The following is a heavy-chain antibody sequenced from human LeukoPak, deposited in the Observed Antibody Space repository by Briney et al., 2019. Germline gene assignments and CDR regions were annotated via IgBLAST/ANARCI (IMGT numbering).Heavy chain of an antibody. V-gene: IGHV3-23*01. CDR2: ISFNDYST. D-gene: IGHD6-19*01. J-gene: IGHJ4*02. Sequence: GGSLRLSCAASGFTFSIYAMSWVRQAPGKGLEWVSSISFNDYSTFYADSVKGRFTISRDNSKNTLYLQMNSLRAEDTAVYYCAKDQSPSQWLVSYFDYWGRGTLVTVSS. CDR3: AKDQSPSQWLVSYFDY. CDR1: GFTFSIYA.